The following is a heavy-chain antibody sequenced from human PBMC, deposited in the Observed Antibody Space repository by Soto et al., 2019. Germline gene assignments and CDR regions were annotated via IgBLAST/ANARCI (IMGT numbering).Heavy chain of an antibody. J-gene: IGHJ4*01. CDR2: IFHSGNA. V-gene: IGHV4-59*01. D-gene: IGHD2-15*01. CDR3: ARAHAPTLPFDY. Sequence: AETLPLTCTVAGGSIRNVDWSWIRQSPGKRLEWIGFIFHSGNAKYNPSLKSRVTISVDTSKNQFSLSLDSVTAADTAVYFCARAHAPTLPFDYWGPGTLVTVSS. CDR1: GGSIRNVD.